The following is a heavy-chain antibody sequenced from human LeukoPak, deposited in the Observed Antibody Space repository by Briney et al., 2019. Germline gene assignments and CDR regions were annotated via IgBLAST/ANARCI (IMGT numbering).Heavy chain of an antibody. J-gene: IGHJ3*01. CDR1: GFPFSSSH. CDR2: ISSDGITK. Sequence: GGSLRLSCAASGFPFSSSHMHWVRQAPGKGLEWVALISSDGITKHYADSVKGRFTISRDNSKNTLYLQMNSLRPEDTAVYFCATITTIVVISGGAFDVWGQGTMVTVSS. V-gene: IGHV3-30*04. CDR3: ATITTIVVISGGAFDV. D-gene: IGHD3-22*01.